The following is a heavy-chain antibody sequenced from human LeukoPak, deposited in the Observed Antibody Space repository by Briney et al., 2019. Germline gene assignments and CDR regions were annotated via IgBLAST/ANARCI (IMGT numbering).Heavy chain of an antibody. V-gene: IGHV3-21*04. J-gene: IGHJ3*01. CDR2: ISSSSSYI. CDR1: GFTFSSYS. CDR3: VKDRVPDSGWSFDV. Sequence: GGSLRLSCAASGFTFSSYSMNWVRQAPGKGLEWVSSISSSSSYIYYADSVKGRFTISRDNAKNSLYLQMNGLRVEDTALYYCVKDRVPDSGWSFDVWGRGTMVTVSA. D-gene: IGHD6-19*01.